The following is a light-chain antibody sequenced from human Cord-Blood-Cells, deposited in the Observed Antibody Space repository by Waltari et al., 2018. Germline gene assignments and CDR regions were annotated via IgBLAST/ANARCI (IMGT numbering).Light chain of an antibody. V-gene: IGLV2-14*01. CDR2: DVS. Sequence: QSALTQPASVSGSPGQSITISCTGTSSDVGGYNYVSWYQQHPGKAPKLMIYDVSNQPAPVSNRFSGSKSGNTASLTISGLQAEDEAVYYCSSYTSSSTWVFGGGTKLTVL. J-gene: IGLJ3*02. CDR1: SSDVGGYNY. CDR3: SSYTSSSTWV.